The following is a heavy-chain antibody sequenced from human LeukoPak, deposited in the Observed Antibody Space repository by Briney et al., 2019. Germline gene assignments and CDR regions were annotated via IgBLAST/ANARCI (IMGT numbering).Heavy chain of an antibody. CDR1: GYSFTSYW. Sequence: GESLKISCKGSGYSFTSYWIGWVRQMPGKGLEWMGIIYPGDSDTRYSPSFQGQVTISADKSISTAYLQWSSLKASDTAMYYCARRGYCGGDCYSEVDYWGKGTLVTVSS. J-gene: IGHJ4*02. V-gene: IGHV5-51*01. D-gene: IGHD2-21*02. CDR3: ARRGYCGGDCYSEVDY. CDR2: IYPGDSDT.